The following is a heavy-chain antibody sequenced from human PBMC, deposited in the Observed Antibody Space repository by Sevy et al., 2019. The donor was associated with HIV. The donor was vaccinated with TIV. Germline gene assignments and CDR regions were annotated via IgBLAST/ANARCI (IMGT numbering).Heavy chain of an antibody. CDR2: LSFGCGEI. CDR3: AREGCTKPHDY. D-gene: IGHD2-8*01. Sequence: GGSLRLSCAASGFTFSKYSMNWVRQPPGKGLEWVSTLSFGCGEINYADSVKGRFTISRDNSKSSVYLQMNNLRPEDTAVYCCAREGCTKPHDYWGQGTLVTVSS. J-gene: IGHJ4*02. V-gene: IGHV3-23*01. CDR1: GFTFSKYS.